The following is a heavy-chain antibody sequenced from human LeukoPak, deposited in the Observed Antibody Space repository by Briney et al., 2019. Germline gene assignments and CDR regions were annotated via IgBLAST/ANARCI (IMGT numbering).Heavy chain of an antibody. V-gene: IGHV4-4*07. Sequence: PSETLSLTCTVSGGSISSYYWSWIRQPAGKGLEWIGRIYTSGSTNYNPSLKSRVTMSVDTSKNQFSLKLSSVTAADTAVYYCARGGSSTSPYYYYGMDVWGQGTTVNVSS. CDR2: IYTSGST. CDR1: GGSISSYY. D-gene: IGHD2-2*01. CDR3: ARGGSSTSPYYYYGMDV. J-gene: IGHJ6*02.